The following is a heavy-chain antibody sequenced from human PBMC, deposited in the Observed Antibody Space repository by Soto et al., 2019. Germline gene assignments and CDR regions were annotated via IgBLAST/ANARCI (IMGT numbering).Heavy chain of an antibody. D-gene: IGHD3-10*01. CDR2: ISWNSGSI. J-gene: IGHJ4*02. CDR1: GFTFDDYA. Sequence: GGSLRLSCAASGFTFDDYAMHWVRQAPGKGLEWVSGISWNSGSIGYADSVKGRFTISRDNAKNSLYLQMNSLRAEDTALYSCAGCTMVRGVDYWGQGTLVTVSS. CDR3: AGCTMVRGVDY. V-gene: IGHV3-9*01.